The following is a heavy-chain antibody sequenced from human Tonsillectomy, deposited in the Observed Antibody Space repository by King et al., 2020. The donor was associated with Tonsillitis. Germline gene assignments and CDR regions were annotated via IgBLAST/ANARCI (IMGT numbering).Heavy chain of an antibody. CDR1: GDRFTSYC. V-gene: IGHV5-51*01. J-gene: IGHJ3*02. CDR3: ARRETLGGPGDI. D-gene: IGHD2-15*01. Sequence: QLVQSGAEVKKPGESLKISCKGSGDRFTSYCIDWVRQMPGKGLEWMGIIYPGDSDSRYSPSFQGQVSISADKSISTAYLQWSSLKASDTAIYYCARRETLGGPGDIWGQGTMVTVSS. CDR2: IYPGDSDS.